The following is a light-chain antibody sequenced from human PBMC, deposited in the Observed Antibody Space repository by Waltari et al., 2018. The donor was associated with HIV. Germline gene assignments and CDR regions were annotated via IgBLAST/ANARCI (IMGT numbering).Light chain of an antibody. CDR3: CSYAGSYTLRV. Sequence: QSALTQHPPVSGSTGPSVTISCTATSSDVGAYNNVSCYQQHPVKAPKLMIYDVSKRPSGVPVRFSGSKLGNTASPTISGLQAEDEADYYCCSYAGSYTLRVFGGGTKLTVL. CDR1: SSDVGAYNN. CDR2: DVS. V-gene: IGLV2-11*01. J-gene: IGLJ2*01.